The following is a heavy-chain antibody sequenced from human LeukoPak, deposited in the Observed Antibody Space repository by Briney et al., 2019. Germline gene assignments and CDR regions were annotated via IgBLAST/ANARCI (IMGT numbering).Heavy chain of an antibody. V-gene: IGHV7-4-1*02. CDR3: ARIYSSADNYGMDV. J-gene: IGHJ6*02. D-gene: IGHD6-25*01. Sequence: ASVKVSCKASGYTLTSYAMNWVRQAPGQGLEWMGWINTNTGNPTYAQGFTGRFVFSLDTSVSTAYLQISSLKAEDTAVYYCARIYSSADNYGMDVWGQGTTVTVSS. CDR2: INTNTGNP. CDR1: GYTLTSYA.